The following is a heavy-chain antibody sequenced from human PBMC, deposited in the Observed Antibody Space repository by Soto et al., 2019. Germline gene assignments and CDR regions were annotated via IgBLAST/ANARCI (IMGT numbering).Heavy chain of an antibody. CDR1: GFTFSGSA. V-gene: IGHV3-73*01. CDR3: TSSSGWFDAFDI. D-gene: IGHD6-19*01. J-gene: IGHJ3*02. Sequence: GSLRLSCAASGFTFSGSAMHWVRQASGKGLEWVGRIRSKANSYATAYAASVKGRFTISRDDSKNTAYLQMNSLKTEDTAVYYCTSSSGWFDAFDIWGQGTMVTVSS. CDR2: IRSKANSYAT.